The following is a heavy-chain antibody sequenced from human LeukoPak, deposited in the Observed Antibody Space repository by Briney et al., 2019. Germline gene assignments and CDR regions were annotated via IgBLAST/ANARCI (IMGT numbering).Heavy chain of an antibody. CDR3: ARDLGPSSSWYHFDY. V-gene: IGHV4-61*01. J-gene: IGHJ4*02. CDR2: IYYSGGT. CDR1: GGSVSSGSYY. Sequence: SGTLSLTCTVSGGSVSSGSYYWSWIRQPPGKGLEWIGYIYYSGGTNCNPSLKSRVTISVDTSKNQFSLKLSSVTAADTAVYYCARDLGPSSSWYHFDYWGQGTLVTVSS. D-gene: IGHD6-13*01.